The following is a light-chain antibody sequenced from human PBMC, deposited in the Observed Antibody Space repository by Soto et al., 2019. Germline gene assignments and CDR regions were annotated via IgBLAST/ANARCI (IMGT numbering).Light chain of an antibody. V-gene: IGKV3-11*01. CDR1: QSVSNS. J-gene: IGKJ1*01. Sequence: EIVLTQSPATLSLSPGEGATLSCRASQSVSNSLAWYQQKPGQPPRLLIYDVSNRATGIPARFSGSGSGTDFTLTITSLEPEDFAVYFCQQYNNWPRTFGQGTKVDIK. CDR2: DVS. CDR3: QQYNNWPRT.